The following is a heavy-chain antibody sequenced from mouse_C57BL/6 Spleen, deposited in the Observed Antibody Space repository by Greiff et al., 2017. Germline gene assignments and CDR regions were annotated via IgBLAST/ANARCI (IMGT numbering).Heavy chain of an antibody. V-gene: IGHV1-20*01. CDR1: GYSFTGYF. J-gene: IGHJ2*01. D-gene: IGHD1-1*01. CDR2: INPYNGDT. CDR3: ARDHYYGSSYLLDY. Sequence: EVKLMESGPELVKPGDSVKISCKASGYSFTGYFMNWVMQSHGKSLAWIGRINPYNGDTFYNQKFKGKATLTVDKSSSTAHMELRSLTSEDSAVYYCARDHYYGSSYLLDYWGQGTTLTVSS.